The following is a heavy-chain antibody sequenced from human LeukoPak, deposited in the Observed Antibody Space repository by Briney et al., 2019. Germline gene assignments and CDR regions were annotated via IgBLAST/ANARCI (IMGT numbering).Heavy chain of an antibody. J-gene: IGHJ6*02. CDR2: IYYSGST. Sequence: SETLSLTCTVSGGSISSYYWSWIRQPPGKGLEWIGYIYYSGSTNYNPSLKSRVTISVDTSKNQFSLKLSSVTAADTAVYYCARVRYSHGPAYSVWGQGTTVTVSS. CDR1: GGSISSYY. D-gene: IGHD5-18*01. CDR3: ARVRYSHGPAYSV. V-gene: IGHV4-59*01.